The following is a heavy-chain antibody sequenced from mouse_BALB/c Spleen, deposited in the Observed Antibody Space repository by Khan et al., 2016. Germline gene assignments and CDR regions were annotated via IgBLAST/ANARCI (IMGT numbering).Heavy chain of an antibody. Sequence: QIQLVQSGPELKKPGETVKISCKASGYTFTNYGMNWVKQAPGKGLKWMGWINTYPGEPTYADDFKGRFAFSLETSASTAYLQINNRKNEDTATYFCARRRIYDGYYDAMDYWGQGTSVTVSS. V-gene: IGHV9-3-1*01. CDR1: GYTFTNYG. CDR3: ARRRIYDGYYDAMDY. D-gene: IGHD2-3*01. CDR2: INTYPGEP. J-gene: IGHJ4*01.